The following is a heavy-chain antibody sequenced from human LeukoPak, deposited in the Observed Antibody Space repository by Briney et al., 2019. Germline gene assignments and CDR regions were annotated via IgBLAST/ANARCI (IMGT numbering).Heavy chain of an antibody. CDR1: GFIFSTYS. J-gene: IGHJ4*02. D-gene: IGHD2-15*01. V-gene: IGHV3-21*01. CDR2: ISSSGGYI. CDR3: ARGYCSGGNCHPSH. Sequence: AGGSLRLSCAASGFIFSTYSMNWVRQAPGKGLEWVSSISSSGGYIYYADSVKGRFTISRDDAKNSLDLQMNSLRAEDTAVYYCARGYCSGGNCHPSHRGQGTLVTVSS.